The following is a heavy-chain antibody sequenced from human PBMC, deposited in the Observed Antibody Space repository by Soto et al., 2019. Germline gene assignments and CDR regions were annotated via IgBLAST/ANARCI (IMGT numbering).Heavy chain of an antibody. Sequence: EVQLVESGGGLVQPGGSLRLSCAASGFTLSNCWMSWVRQAPGKGLEWVANIKQDGGEKYYVDFVKGRFTISRDNAKNSLYLQMNSLRAEDTAVYYCAREPEGYNWGGWFDPWGQGTLVTVSS. CDR1: GFTLSNCW. D-gene: IGHD1-1*01. J-gene: IGHJ5*02. CDR3: AREPEGYNWGGWFDP. V-gene: IGHV3-7*03. CDR2: IKQDGGEK.